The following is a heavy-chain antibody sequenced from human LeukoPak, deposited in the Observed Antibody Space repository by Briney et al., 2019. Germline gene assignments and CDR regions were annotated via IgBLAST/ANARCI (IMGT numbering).Heavy chain of an antibody. CDR3: ARGRGHIVVVTSDY. D-gene: IGHD2-21*02. V-gene: IGHV3-21*01. J-gene: IGHJ4*02. Sequence: GTLSLTCTVSGGSISSDDYYWNWVRQAPGKGLEWVSSISSSSSYIYYADSVKGRFTISRDNAKNSLYLQMNSLRAEDTAVYYCARGRGHIVVVTSDYWGQGTLVTVSS. CDR1: GGSISSDDYY. CDR2: ISSSSSYI.